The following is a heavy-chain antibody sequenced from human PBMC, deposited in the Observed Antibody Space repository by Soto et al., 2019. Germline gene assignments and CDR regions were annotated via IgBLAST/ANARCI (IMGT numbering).Heavy chain of an antibody. V-gene: IGHV1-18*01. CDR1: GYTFTSYG. CDR2: ISAYNGDT. CDR3: VRDPDGHIDFDY. J-gene: IGHJ4*02. Sequence: QVQLVQSGAEVKEPGASVKISCKASGYTFTSYGISWVRQAPGQGLEWMSWISAYNGDTNYAQKVQGRVTMTTDTSTSTAFMALRSLRFDDTAVYYCVRDPDGHIDFDYWGPGTLVTVSS.